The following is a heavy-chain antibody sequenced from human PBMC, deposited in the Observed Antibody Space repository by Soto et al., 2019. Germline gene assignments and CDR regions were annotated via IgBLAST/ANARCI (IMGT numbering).Heavy chain of an antibody. Sequence: EVQLVESGGGLVQPGRSLRLSCAASGFTFDDYAMHWVRQAPGKGLEWVSGISWNSGSIGYADSVKGRFTISRDNAKNSLYLQMNSLRAEDTALYYCAKGTNYYGSGRSWFDTWGQGTLVTVSS. V-gene: IGHV3-9*01. D-gene: IGHD3-10*01. J-gene: IGHJ5*02. CDR2: ISWNSGSI. CDR1: GFTFDDYA. CDR3: AKGTNYYGSGRSWFDT.